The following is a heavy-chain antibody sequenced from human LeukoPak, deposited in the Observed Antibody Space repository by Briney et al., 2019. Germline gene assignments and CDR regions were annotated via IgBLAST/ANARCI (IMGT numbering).Heavy chain of an antibody. CDR1: GFTFTNYW. V-gene: IGHV3-74*01. D-gene: IGHD5-12*01. J-gene: IGHJ3*02. CDR3: ARSIRGYDGFDI. CDR2: INSGGSKT. Sequence: GGSLRLSCAASGFTFTNYWMYWVRQAPGKGLVWVSRINSGGSKTNYADSVNGRFTISRDNAKNTLYLQMNSLRAEDTAMYYCARSIRGYDGFDIWGQGTMVTVSS.